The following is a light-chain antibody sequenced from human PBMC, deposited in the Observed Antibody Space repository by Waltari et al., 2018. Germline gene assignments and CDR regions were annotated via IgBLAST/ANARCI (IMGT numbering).Light chain of an antibody. CDR1: QSVSRA. Sequence: EIVLTQPPGTLSLSLGERATVSCRASQSVSRALAWYQQKPGHAPRLLIYGASTRPTGIPDRFSGSGSGTDFSLTISRLEPDDFAVYYCQHYLRLPVTFGQGTTVEI. V-gene: IGKV3-20*01. CDR3: QHYLRLPVT. J-gene: IGKJ1*01. CDR2: GAS.